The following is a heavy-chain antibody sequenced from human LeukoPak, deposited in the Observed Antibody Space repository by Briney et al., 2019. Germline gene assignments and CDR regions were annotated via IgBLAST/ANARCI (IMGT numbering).Heavy chain of an antibody. Sequence: GGSLRLSCAASGFTFSSYPMHWVRQAPGKGLEWVAVISYDESNRYYADSVKGRFAISRDNSKNTLYLQMNSLRAEDTAIYYCSRDRSDAISWYAGSHWGQGTLVTVSS. D-gene: IGHD6-13*01. J-gene: IGHJ4*02. CDR3: SRDRSDAISWYAGSH. CDR2: ISYDESNR. CDR1: GFTFSSYP. V-gene: IGHV3-30*09.